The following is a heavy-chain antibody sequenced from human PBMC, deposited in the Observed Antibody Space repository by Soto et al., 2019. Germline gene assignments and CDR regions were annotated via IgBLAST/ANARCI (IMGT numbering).Heavy chain of an antibody. D-gene: IGHD6-13*01. J-gene: IGHJ4*02. CDR2: IHPNGGGT. CDR1: GYSFTNYY. V-gene: IGHV1-46*03. Sequence: GASVKVSCKASGYSFTNYYMHWVRQAPGQGLENMGVIHPNGGGTSYAQKFHGRVTMTSDTSTSIVYMVLSSLRSDDTAVYYCTRTFISSQEGFDRWGEGTLVTVSS. CDR3: TRTFISSQEGFDR.